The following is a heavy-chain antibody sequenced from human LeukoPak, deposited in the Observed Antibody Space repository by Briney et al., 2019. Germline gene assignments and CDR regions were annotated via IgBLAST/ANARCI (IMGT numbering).Heavy chain of an antibody. CDR2: IYYSGST. D-gene: IGHD3-10*01. CDR1: GVSVSSGSYY. Sequence: SETLSLTCTVSGVSVSSGSYYWSWIRQPPGKGLEWIGYIYYSGSTNYNPSLKSRVTISVDTSKNQFSLKLSSVTAADTAVYYCARDLTYYYGSGSYSWFDPWGQGTLVTVSS. CDR3: ARDLTYYYGSGSYSWFDP. J-gene: IGHJ5*02. V-gene: IGHV4-61*01.